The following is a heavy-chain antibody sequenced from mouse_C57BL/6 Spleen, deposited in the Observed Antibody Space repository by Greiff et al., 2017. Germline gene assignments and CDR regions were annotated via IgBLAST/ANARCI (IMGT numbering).Heavy chain of an antibody. D-gene: IGHD2-4*01. CDR2: IDPSDSYT. CDR3: ARGGNDYDAAWFAY. CDR1: GYTFTSYW. Sequence: QVQLQQPGAELVKPGASVKLSCKASGYTFTSYWMQWVKQRPGQGLEWIGEIDPSDSYTNYNQKFKGKATLTVDTSSSTAYMQLRSLTSEDSAVYYCARGGNDYDAAWFAYWGQGTLVTVSA. V-gene: IGHV1-50*01. J-gene: IGHJ3*01.